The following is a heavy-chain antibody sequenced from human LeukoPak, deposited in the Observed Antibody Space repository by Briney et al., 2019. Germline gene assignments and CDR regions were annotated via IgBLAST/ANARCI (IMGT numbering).Heavy chain of an antibody. V-gene: IGHV1-8*01. CDR2: MNPNSGNT. D-gene: IGHD6-13*01. CDR3: ARRAAAGNWFDP. Sequence: GASVKVSCKASGYTFTSYDINWVRQATGQGLEWMGWMNPNSGNTGYAQKFQGGATMTRNTSISTAYMELSSLRSEDTAVYYCARRAAAGNWFDPWGQGTLVTVSS. CDR1: GYTFTSYD. J-gene: IGHJ5*02.